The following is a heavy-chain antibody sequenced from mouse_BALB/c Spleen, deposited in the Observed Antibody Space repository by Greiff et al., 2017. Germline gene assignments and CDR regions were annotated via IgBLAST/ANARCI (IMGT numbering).Heavy chain of an antibody. CDR2: INSNGGST. CDR3: TRVGGITTGN. Sequence: EVKLVESGGGLVQPGGSLKLSCAASGFTFSSYGMSWVRQTPDKRLELVATINSNGGSTYYPDSVKGRFTISRDNAKNTLYLQMSSLKSEDTAIYYCTRVGGITTGNWGQGTLVTVSA. CDR1: GFTFSSYG. D-gene: IGHD2-4*01. J-gene: IGHJ3*01. V-gene: IGHV5-6-3*01.